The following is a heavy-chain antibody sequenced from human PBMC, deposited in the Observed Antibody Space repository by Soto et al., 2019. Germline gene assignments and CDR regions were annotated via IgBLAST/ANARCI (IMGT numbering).Heavy chain of an antibody. CDR3: ARDVGGGYYDY. J-gene: IGHJ4*02. V-gene: IGHV3-53*01. CDR1: GFTVSSNY. D-gene: IGHD3-16*01. Sequence: GGSLRLSCAASGFTVSSNYTNWVRQAPGKGLEWVSVIFSGGNTYYADSVKARFTISRDNSKNMLYLQMNSLKADDTAVYYCARDVGGGYYDYWGQGTLVTVSS. CDR2: IFSGGNT.